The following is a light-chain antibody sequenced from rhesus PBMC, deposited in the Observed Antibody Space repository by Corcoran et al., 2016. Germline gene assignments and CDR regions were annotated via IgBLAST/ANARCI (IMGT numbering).Light chain of an antibody. CDR3: QHGYGTPLT. Sequence: DIQMTQSPSSLAASVGDRVTITCRASENVNKYLNWYQQKPRKAPKLLIYKASTLQSGVPSRFSGSGSGTDYTFTISSLQPEDVAIYYCQHGYGTPLTFSGGTKVELK. V-gene: IGKV1-74*01. J-gene: IGKJ4*01. CDR2: KAS. CDR1: ENVNKY.